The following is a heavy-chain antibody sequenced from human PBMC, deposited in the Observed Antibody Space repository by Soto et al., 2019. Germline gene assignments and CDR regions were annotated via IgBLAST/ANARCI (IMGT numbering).Heavy chain of an antibody. D-gene: IGHD3-16*02. CDR1: GYTFTSYY. V-gene: IGHV1-46*03. CDR2: INPSGGST. Sequence: QVQLVQSGAEVKKPGASVKVSCKASGYTFTSYYMHWVRQAPGQGLEWMGIINPSGGSTSYAQKFQGRVTMTRDTSTSTVYMELSSLRSEDTAVYYCARAIMITFGGVIVTSRGGWFDPWGQGTLVTASS. CDR3: ARAIMITFGGVIVTSRGGWFDP. J-gene: IGHJ5*02.